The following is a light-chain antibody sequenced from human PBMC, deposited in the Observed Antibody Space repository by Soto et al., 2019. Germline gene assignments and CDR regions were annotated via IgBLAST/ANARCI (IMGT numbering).Light chain of an antibody. V-gene: IGKV3-15*01. J-gene: IGKJ2*01. CDR3: QQYNNWPPYT. CDR2: GAS. Sequence: EIVMTQSPANLSVSPGERATLSCRDSQSVSSNLAWYQQKPGQGPRLLIYGASTRATGIPARFSGSGSGTEFTLTISSLQSEDFAVYYCQQYNNWPPYTFGQGTKVEIK. CDR1: QSVSSN.